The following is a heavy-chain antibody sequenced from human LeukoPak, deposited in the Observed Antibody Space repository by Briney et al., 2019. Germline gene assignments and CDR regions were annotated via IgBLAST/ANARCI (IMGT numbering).Heavy chain of an antibody. V-gene: IGHV3-43D*03. Sequence: GGSLRLSCAASGFTFDDYAMHWVRQAPGKGLEWVSLISWDGGSTYYADSVKGRFTISRDNSKNSLYLQMNSLRAEDTALYYCAKDSRPSNFWSPGGFYYYYYMDVWGKGTTVTVSS. D-gene: IGHD3-3*01. CDR1: GFTFDDYA. J-gene: IGHJ6*03. CDR3: AKDSRPSNFWSPGGFYYYYYMDV. CDR2: ISWDGGST.